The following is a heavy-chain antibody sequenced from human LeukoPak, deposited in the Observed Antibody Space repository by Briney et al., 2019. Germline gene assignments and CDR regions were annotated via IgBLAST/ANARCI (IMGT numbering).Heavy chain of an antibody. Sequence: SETLSLTCTVSGGSISSYYWSWIRQPPGKGLEWIGYIHYSGSTNYNPSLKSRVTISVDTSKNQFSLKLSSVTAADTAVYYCARMRQWLPPDYWGQGTLVTVSS. CDR1: GGSISSYY. CDR3: ARMRQWLPPDY. V-gene: IGHV4-59*01. D-gene: IGHD6-19*01. J-gene: IGHJ4*02. CDR2: IHYSGST.